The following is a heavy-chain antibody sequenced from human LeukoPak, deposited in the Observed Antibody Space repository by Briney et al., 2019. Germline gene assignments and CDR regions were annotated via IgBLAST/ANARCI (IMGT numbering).Heavy chain of an antibody. Sequence: ASETLSLTCTVSGGSISSYYWSCIRQPAGKGLEWIGRIYTSGSPNYNPSLKSRVTMSVDTSKNPFSLKLSSVTAADPAVYYCARGRSGSYLDYWGQGTLVTVSS. J-gene: IGHJ4*02. CDR2: IYTSGSP. CDR3: ARGRSGSYLDY. V-gene: IGHV4-4*07. CDR1: GGSISSYY. D-gene: IGHD1-26*01.